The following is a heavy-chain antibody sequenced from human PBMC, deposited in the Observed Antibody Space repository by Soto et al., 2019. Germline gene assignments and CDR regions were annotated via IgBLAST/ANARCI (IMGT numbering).Heavy chain of an antibody. D-gene: IGHD2-2*01. CDR1: GGSMSTYH. J-gene: IGHJ4*02. Sequence: QVQLQESGPRLVKPSETLSLTCTVSGGSMSTYHWYWIRLPPGKGLEVIGYASHTGGGRYHPSLDGRATVSVDTSKSQVSLELRSVTAADTAVYYCARGSQLIFDYWGQGILVTASS. V-gene: IGHV4-59*12. CDR3: ARGSQLIFDY. CDR2: ASHTGGG.